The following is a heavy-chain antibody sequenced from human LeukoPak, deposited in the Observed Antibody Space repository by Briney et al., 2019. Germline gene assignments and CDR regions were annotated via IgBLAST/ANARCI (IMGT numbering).Heavy chain of an antibody. CDR1: GFTFSSYA. D-gene: IGHD5-12*01. V-gene: IGHV3-30-3*01. J-gene: IGHJ4*02. CDR3: ARDRFRKYSGYDRVGTFDY. CDR2: ISYDGSNK. Sequence: GGSLRLSCAASGFTFSSYAMHWVLQAPGKGLEWVAVISYDGSNKYYADSVKGRFTISRDSSKNTLYLQMNSLRAEDTAVYYCARDRFRKYSGYDRVGTFDYWGQGTLVTVSS.